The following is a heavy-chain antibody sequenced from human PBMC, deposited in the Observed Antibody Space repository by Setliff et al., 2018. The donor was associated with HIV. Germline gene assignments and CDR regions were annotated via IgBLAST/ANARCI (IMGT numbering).Heavy chain of an antibody. D-gene: IGHD3-22*01. CDR2: INPNSGGT. J-gene: IGHJ3*02. Sequence: VASVKVSCEASGYTFTGYYMHWVRQAPGQGLEWMGWINPNSGGTNYAQKFQGRVTMTRDTSISTAYMELSRLRSDDTAVYYCASQFGAYDSSGYEHDAFNIWGQGTMVTVSS. CDR1: GYTFTGYY. CDR3: ASQFGAYDSSGYEHDAFNI. V-gene: IGHV1-2*02.